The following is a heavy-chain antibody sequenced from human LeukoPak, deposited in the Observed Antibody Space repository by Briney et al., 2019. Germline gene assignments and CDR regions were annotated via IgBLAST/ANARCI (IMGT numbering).Heavy chain of an antibody. CDR3: ARRPSVAGSAFDI. V-gene: IGHV1-69*06. D-gene: IGHD6-19*01. CDR2: IIPIFGTA. J-gene: IGHJ3*02. Sequence: SVKVSCKPSHYTFTHYGISWVRQAPGQGLEWMGGIIPIFGTANYAQKFQGRVTITADKSTSTAYMELSSLRSEDTAVYYCARRPSVAGSAFDIWGQGTMVTVSS. CDR1: HYTFTHYG.